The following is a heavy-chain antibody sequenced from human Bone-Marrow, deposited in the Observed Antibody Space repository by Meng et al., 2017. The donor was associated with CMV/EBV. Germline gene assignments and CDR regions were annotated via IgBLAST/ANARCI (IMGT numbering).Heavy chain of an antibody. CDR1: GGSFSGYY. Sequence: SETLSLTCTVYGGSFSGYYWSWIRQPPGKGLERIGEINHSGSTNYNPSLKSRVTISVDTSKNQFSLKLSSVTAADTAVYYCARGKLVNYYYYYGMDVWGQGTTVTVSS. D-gene: IGHD2-2*01. J-gene: IGHJ6*02. CDR3: ARGKLVNYYYYYGMDV. V-gene: IGHV4-34*01. CDR2: INHSGST.